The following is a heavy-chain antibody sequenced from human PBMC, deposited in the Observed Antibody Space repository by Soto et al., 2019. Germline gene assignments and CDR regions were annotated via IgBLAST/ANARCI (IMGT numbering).Heavy chain of an antibody. CDR2: INHSGST. J-gene: IGHJ6*04. CDR3: ARLTRGEQWLVKYYYYGMDA. CDR1: GGSFSGYY. V-gene: IGHV4-34*01. D-gene: IGHD6-19*01. Sequence: SETLSLTCAGYGGSFSGYYWSWIRQPPGKGLEWIGEINHSGSTNYNPSLKSRVTISVDTSKNQFSLKLSSVTAADTAVYYCARLTRGEQWLVKYYYYGMDAWGKETTSTVSS.